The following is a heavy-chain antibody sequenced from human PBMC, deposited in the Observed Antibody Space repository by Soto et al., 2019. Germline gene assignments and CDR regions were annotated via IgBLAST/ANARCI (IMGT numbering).Heavy chain of an antibody. V-gene: IGHV2-5*02. D-gene: IGHD4-4*01. CDR2: IYWDDDK. Sequence: QITLKESGPALVKPTQTLTLTCTFSGFSLTTSGVGVDWIRQSPGKALEWLARIYWDDDKRYSPSLKRRLSITKDTSKNQVVLAMTNMDPVDTATYYCARTVAATPLILDSWGQRTLVTVSS. CDR1: GFSLTTSGVG. J-gene: IGHJ4*02. CDR3: ARTVAATPLILDS.